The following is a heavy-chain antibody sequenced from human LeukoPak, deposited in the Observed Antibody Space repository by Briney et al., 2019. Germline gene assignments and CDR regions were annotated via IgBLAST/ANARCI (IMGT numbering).Heavy chain of an antibody. Sequence: SQTLSLTCTVSGGSISSGGYYWSWIRQHPGKGLEWIGYIYYSGSTYYNPSLKSRVTISVDTSKNLFSLKLSSVTAADTAVYYCARVLIQLWLLFDYWGQGTLVTVSS. CDR2: IYYSGST. V-gene: IGHV4-31*03. D-gene: IGHD5-18*01. J-gene: IGHJ4*02. CDR1: GGSISSGGYY. CDR3: ARVLIQLWLLFDY.